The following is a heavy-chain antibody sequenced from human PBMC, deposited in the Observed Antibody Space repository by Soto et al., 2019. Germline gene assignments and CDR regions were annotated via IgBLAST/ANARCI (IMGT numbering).Heavy chain of an antibody. Sequence: QVQLQESGPGLVKPSQTLSLTCTVSGGSISSGGYYWSWIRQHPGKGLEWIGYIYYSGSTYYNPSLKSRVTISVDTSKNQSSLKLSSVTAADTAVYYCAVFYCSGGSCYGGPRHYFDYWGQGTLVTVSS. J-gene: IGHJ4*02. CDR2: IYYSGST. CDR1: GGSISSGGYY. CDR3: AVFYCSGGSCYGGPRHYFDY. D-gene: IGHD2-15*01. V-gene: IGHV4-31*03.